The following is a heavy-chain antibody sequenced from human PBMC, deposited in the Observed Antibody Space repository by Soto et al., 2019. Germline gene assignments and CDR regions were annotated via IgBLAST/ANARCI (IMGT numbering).Heavy chain of an antibody. CDR2: ISSNGGST. V-gene: IGHV3-64D*08. D-gene: IGHD2-15*01. CDR3: VKGITEFYVGYCSGGSCDNWFDP. Sequence: GGSLRLSCSASGFTFSSYAMHWVRQAPGKGLEYVSAISSNGGSTYYADSVKGRFTISRDNSKNTLYLQMSSLRAEDTAVYYCVKGITEFYVGYCSGGSCDNWFDPWGQGTLVTVSS. CDR1: GFTFSSYA. J-gene: IGHJ5*02.